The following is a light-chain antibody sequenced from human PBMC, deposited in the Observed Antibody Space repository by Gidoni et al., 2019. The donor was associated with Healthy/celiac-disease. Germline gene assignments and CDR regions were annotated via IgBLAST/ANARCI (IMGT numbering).Light chain of an antibody. Sequence: DSVMTQYPLSLPVTPGEPASISCRSSQSLLHSNGYNYLDWYLQKPGQSPQLLIYLGSNRASGVPDRFSGSGSGTDFTLKISRVEAEDVGVYYCMQALQTPITFGQGTRLETK. J-gene: IGKJ5*01. CDR2: LGS. CDR3: MQALQTPIT. CDR1: QSLLHSNGYNY. V-gene: IGKV2-28*01.